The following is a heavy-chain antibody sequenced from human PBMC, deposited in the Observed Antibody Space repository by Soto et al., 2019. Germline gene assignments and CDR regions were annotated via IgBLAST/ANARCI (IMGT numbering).Heavy chain of an antibody. Sequence: EVQLVESGGGLVKPGGSLRLSCAASGFTFSSYSMNWVRQAPGKGLEWVSSISSSSSYIYYADSVKGRFTISRDNAKNSLYLQMTSLRAEDTAVYYCARLPSYDSRGYYCYWGQGTLVTVSS. D-gene: IGHD3-22*01. CDR2: ISSSSSYI. CDR1: GFTFSSYS. CDR3: ARLPSYDSRGYYCY. V-gene: IGHV3-21*01. J-gene: IGHJ4*02.